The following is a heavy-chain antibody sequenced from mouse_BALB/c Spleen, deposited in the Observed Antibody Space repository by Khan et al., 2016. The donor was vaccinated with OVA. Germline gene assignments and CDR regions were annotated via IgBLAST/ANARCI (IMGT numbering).Heavy chain of an antibody. J-gene: IGHJ2*01. V-gene: IGHV1S81*02. D-gene: IGHD1-1*01. CDR1: GYTFTSYW. CDR3: ARIKKIVATYFDY. CDR2: TNPTNGRT. Sequence: VQLQESGAELVKAGASVKMSCKASGYTFTSYWMHWVKQRLGQGLEGFAETNPTNGRTYYNEKFKSKATLTVDKSSSTAYMLLSGPTFEDSAVYYCARIKKIVATYFDYWGQGTTRTVSS.